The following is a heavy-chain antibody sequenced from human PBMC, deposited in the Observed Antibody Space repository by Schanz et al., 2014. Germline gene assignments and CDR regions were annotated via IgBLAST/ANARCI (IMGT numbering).Heavy chain of an antibody. CDR1: GGTFSTYT. CDR2: IIPILGIA. J-gene: IGHJ4*02. V-gene: IGHV1-69*02. D-gene: IGHD6-13*01. CDR3: ASSGAGYSSSWDFDY. Sequence: QVQLVQSGAEVKKPGSSVKVSCKASGGTFSTYTISWVRQAPGQGLEWMVRIIPILGIANYAQKFQGRVTITADKSTFTAYMDVSSLRSEDTAVYCCASSGAGYSSSWDFDYWGQGTLVSVSP.